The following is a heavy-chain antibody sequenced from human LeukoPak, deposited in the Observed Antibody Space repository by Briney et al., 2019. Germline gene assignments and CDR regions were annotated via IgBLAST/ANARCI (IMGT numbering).Heavy chain of an antibody. CDR2: THPVDSET. CDR1: GYNFPTYW. CDR3: ARHRAVGTFGLGGFDY. V-gene: IGHV5-51*01. D-gene: IGHD3/OR15-3a*01. J-gene: IGHJ4*02. Sequence: PGESLKISCKGSGYNFPTYWIAWVRQMPGKGLDYMGITHPVDSETKYSPSFQGQVTISADKSISTAYLQWSSLKASDTAMYYCARHRAVGTFGLGGFDYWGQGALVTVSS.